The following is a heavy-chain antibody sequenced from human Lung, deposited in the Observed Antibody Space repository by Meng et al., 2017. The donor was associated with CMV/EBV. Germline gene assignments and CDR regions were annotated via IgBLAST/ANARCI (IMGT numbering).Heavy chain of an antibody. Sequence: GGYYWSWIRQLPGKGQEWIGYIYYSGSTYYNPSLKSRVTISVDTSKNQFSLKLSSVTAADTAVYYCARDQGCSSTSCYIRGVRYFDLWGRGTLVTVSS. J-gene: IGHJ2*01. V-gene: IGHV4-31*02. D-gene: IGHD2-2*02. CDR3: ARDQGCSSTSCYIRGVRYFDL. CDR1: GGYY. CDR2: IYYSGST.